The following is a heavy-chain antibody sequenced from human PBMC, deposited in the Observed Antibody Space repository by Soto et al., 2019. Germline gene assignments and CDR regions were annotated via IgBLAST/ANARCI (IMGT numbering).Heavy chain of an antibody. CDR3: LRHYTMIVVRGRTYNWFDP. CDR2: IYYSGSS. V-gene: IGHV4-61*01. Sequence: SETLSLTCTVSGVSVSSGSYYWSWIRQPPGKGLEWIGYIYYSGSSNYNPSLKSRVTISIDTSKNQVSLRLSSVTAADTAVYYFLRHYTMIVVRGRTYNWFDPWGQGTLVTVSS. CDR1: GVSVSSGSYY. D-gene: IGHD3-22*01. J-gene: IGHJ5*02.